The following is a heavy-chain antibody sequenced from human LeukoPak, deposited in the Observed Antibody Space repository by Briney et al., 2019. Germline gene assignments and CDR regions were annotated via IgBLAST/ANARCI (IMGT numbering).Heavy chain of an antibody. V-gene: IGHV3-23*01. CDR3: AKAPTYYYDSGSHSVLDY. CDR2: ISGSGGST. J-gene: IGHJ4*02. CDR1: RFSITSYA. Sequence: GGSLRLSCPASRFSITSYAMSWFRQAPGKGLEWVSPISGSGGSTHYADSVQGRFTISRDNSKDTLYLQMNSLRAEDTAVYYCAKAPTYYYDSGSHSVLDYWGQGTLVTVSS. D-gene: IGHD3-10*01.